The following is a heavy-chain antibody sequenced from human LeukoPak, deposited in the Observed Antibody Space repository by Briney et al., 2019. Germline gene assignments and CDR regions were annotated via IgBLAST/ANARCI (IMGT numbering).Heavy chain of an antibody. J-gene: IGHJ4*02. V-gene: IGHV3-30*04. Sequence: PGGSLRLSCAASGFTFSSYAMHWVRQAPGKGLEWVAVISYDGSNKYYADSVKGRFTISRDNSKNTLYLQMNSLRAEDTAVYYCARGYLTQYYFDYRGQGTLVTVSS. CDR2: ISYDGSNK. CDR3: ARGYLTQYYFDY. D-gene: IGHD3-9*01. CDR1: GFTFSSYA.